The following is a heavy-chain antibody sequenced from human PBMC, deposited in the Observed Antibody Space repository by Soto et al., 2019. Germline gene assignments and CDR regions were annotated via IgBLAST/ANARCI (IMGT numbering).Heavy chain of an antibody. Sequence: GSRRLSCAASGCTFSSYAMSWVRQAPGKELEWVSAISGSGGSTYYADSVKGRFTISRDNSKNTLYLQMNSLRAEDTAVYYCAKEYSSAWKAFDFPGQGTLVTVSS. J-gene: IGHJ4*02. CDR3: AKEYSSAWKAFDF. CDR2: ISGSGGST. CDR1: GCTFSSYA. V-gene: IGHV3-23*01. D-gene: IGHD6-19*01.